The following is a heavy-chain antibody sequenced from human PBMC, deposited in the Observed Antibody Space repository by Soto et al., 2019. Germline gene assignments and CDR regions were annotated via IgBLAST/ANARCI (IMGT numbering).Heavy chain of an antibody. Sequence: HPGGSLRLSCAASGFTFSSYSMNWVRQAPGKGLEWVSYISSSSLTIYYVDSVKGRFTIPRDNAKNSLYLQMNSLRAEDTALYYCAKELWFGELRYYFDYWGQGTLVTVSS. D-gene: IGHD3-10*01. CDR2: ISSSSLTI. CDR1: GFTFSSYS. V-gene: IGHV3-48*01. CDR3: AKELWFGELRYYFDY. J-gene: IGHJ4*02.